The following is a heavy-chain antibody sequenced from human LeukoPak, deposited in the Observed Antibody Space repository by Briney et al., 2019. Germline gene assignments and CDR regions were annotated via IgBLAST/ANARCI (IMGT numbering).Heavy chain of an antibody. V-gene: IGHV1-46*01. Sequence: ASVKVSCKASGYTFTSYYMHWVRQAPGQGLEWMGIINPSGGSTSYAQKFQGRVTMTRDTSTSTVYMELSSLRSEDTAVYYCARDSGIVVVPAAMALDYWGQGTLVTVSS. CDR1: GYTFTSYY. CDR3: ARDSGIVVVPAAMALDY. D-gene: IGHD2-2*01. CDR2: INPSGGST. J-gene: IGHJ4*02.